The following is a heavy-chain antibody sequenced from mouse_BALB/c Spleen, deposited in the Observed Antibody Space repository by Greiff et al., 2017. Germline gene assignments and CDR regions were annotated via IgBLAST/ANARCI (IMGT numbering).Heavy chain of an antibody. CDR1: GYTFTSYW. D-gene: IGHD1-1*01. CDR3: ASWYGSSTY. V-gene: IGHV1-87*01. Sequence: VKLQESGAELARPGASVKLSCKASGYTFTSYWMQWVKQRPGQGLEWIGAIYPGDGDTRYTQKFKGKATLTADKSSSTAYMQLSSLASEDSAVYYCASWYGSSTYWGQGTLVTVSA. CDR2: IYPGDGDT. J-gene: IGHJ3*01.